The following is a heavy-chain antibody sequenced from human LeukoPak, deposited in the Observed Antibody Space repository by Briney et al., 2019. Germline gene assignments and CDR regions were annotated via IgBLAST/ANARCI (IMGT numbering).Heavy chain of an antibody. CDR3: ARGIAAAGTNWFDP. CDR2: ISSSSSYI. CDR1: GFTFSSYS. D-gene: IGHD6-13*01. J-gene: IGHJ5*02. V-gene: IGHV3-21*01. Sequence: GGSLRLSCAASGFTFSSYSMNCVRQAPGKGLEWVSSISSSSSYIYYADSVKGRFTISRDNAKNSLYLQMNSLRAEDTAVYYCARGIAAAGTNWFDPWGQGTLVTVSS.